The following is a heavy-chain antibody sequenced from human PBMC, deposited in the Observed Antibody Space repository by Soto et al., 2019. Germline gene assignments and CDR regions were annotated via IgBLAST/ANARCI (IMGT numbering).Heavy chain of an antibody. J-gene: IGHJ6*02. D-gene: IGHD6-19*01. CDR3: ARDGMAGRGDYYYYGMDV. Sequence: SVKVSCKASGGTFSSYAISWVRQAPGQGLEWMGGIIPIFGTANYAQKFQGRVTITADESTSTAYMELSSLRSEDTAVYYCARDGMAGRGDYYYYGMDVWGQGTTVTVSS. V-gene: IGHV1-69*13. CDR1: GGTFSSYA. CDR2: IIPIFGTA.